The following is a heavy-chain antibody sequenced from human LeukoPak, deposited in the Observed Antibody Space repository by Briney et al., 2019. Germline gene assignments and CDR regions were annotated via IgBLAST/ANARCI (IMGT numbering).Heavy chain of an antibody. CDR2: ISSSIRTI. CDR3: ARGYQDAFDI. D-gene: IGHD2-2*01. CDR1: GFTFSNYY. J-gene: IGHJ3*02. Sequence: GRSLRLSCAASGFTFSNYYMSWVRQAPGKGLEWVSYISSSIRTIYYADSVKGRFTITRDNAKNSLYLQMNSLRAEDTAVYYCARGYQDAFDIWGQGTMVTVSS. V-gene: IGHV3-11*01.